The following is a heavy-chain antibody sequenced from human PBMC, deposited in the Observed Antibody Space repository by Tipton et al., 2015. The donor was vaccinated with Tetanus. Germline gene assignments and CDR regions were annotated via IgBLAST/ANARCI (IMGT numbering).Heavy chain of an antibody. CDR3: ARDLGTSGFH. CDR2: VSGSGLGS. D-gene: IGHD1-7*01. Sequence: GSLRLSCAASGFTFNTYAMSWVRQAPGKGLEWVSSVSGSGLGSYYADSVKDRFTISRDSSNNTVYLQMNSLRAEDTAIYYCARDLGTSGFHWGQGTLVTVSS. V-gene: IGHV3-23*01. CDR1: GFTFNTYA. J-gene: IGHJ4*02.